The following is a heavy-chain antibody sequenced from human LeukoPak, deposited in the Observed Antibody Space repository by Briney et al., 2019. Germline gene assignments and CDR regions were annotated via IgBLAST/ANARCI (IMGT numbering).Heavy chain of an antibody. CDR1: GGSISSYY. Sequence: SETLSLTCTVSGGSISSYYWSWIRQPPGKGLEWIGYIYYSGSTNYNPSLKSRVTISVDTSKNQFSLKLSSVTAADTAVYYCTRASGGYRLLDYWGQGTLVTVSS. V-gene: IGHV4-59*01. J-gene: IGHJ4*02. CDR2: IYYSGST. CDR3: TRASGGYRLLDY. D-gene: IGHD5-12*01.